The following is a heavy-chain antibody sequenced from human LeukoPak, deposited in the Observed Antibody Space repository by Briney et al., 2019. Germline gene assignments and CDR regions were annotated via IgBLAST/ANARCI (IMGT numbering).Heavy chain of an antibody. D-gene: IGHD3-22*01. CDR3: ARDWDDSSGYPFDY. J-gene: IGHJ4*02. V-gene: IGHV3-7*01. CDR1: GFTFSSYW. CDR2: IKQDGSEN. Sequence: GGSLRLSCAASGFTFSSYWMSWVRQAPGKGLEWVANIKQDGSENYYVDSVKGRFTISRDNAKNSLYLQMNSLRAEDTAVYYCARDWDDSSGYPFDYWGQGTLVTVSS.